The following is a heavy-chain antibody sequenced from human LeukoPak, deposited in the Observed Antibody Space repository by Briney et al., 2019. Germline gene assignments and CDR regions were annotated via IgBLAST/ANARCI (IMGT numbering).Heavy chain of an antibody. D-gene: IGHD3-16*01. CDR2: INWNGGST. V-gene: IGHV3-20*04. J-gene: IGHJ5*02. Sequence: PGGSLRLSCAASGFTFDDYGMSWVRQAPGKGLEWVSGINWNGGSTGYADSVKGRFTISRDNAKNTLYLQMNSLRAEDTAVYYCARDFSFGSKNTYWFDPWGQGTLVTVSS. CDR3: ARDFSFGSKNTYWFDP. CDR1: GFTFDDYG.